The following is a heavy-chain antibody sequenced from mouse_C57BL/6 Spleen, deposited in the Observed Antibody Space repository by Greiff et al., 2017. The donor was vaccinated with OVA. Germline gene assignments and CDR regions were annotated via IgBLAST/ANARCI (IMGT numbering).Heavy chain of an antibody. J-gene: IGHJ1*03. Sequence: VQLQESGAELVRPGASVTLSCKASGYTFTDYEMHWVKQTPVHGLEWIGAIDPETGGTAYNQKFKGKAILTADKSSSTAYMELRSLTSEDSAVYYCTRKGNFDVWGTGTTVTVSS. CDR3: TRKGNFDV. CDR1: GYTFTDYE. CDR2: IDPETGGT. V-gene: IGHV1-15*01.